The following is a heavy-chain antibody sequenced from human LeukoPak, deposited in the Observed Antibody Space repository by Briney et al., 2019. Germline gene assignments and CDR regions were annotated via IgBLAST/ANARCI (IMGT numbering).Heavy chain of an antibody. CDR3: ARVSGPNYDSSGYYYVGWFDP. CDR1: GGSISSYY. V-gene: IGHV4-59*01. Sequence: PSETLSLTCAVSGGSISSYYWSWIRQPPGKGLEWIGYIYYSGSTNYNPSLKSRVTISVDTSKNQFSLKLSSVTAADTAVYYCARVSGPNYDSSGYYYVGWFDPWGQGTLVTVSS. CDR2: IYYSGST. D-gene: IGHD3-22*01. J-gene: IGHJ5*02.